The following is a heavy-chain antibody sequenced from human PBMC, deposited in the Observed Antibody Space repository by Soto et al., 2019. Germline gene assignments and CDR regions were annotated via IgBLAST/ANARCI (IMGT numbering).Heavy chain of an antibody. J-gene: IGHJ5*02. Sequence: QVQLVQSGAEVKKPGSSVKVSCKASGGTFSSYAISWVRQAPGQGLEWMGGIIPIFGTANYEQKFQGRVTMTADDCTSTAYMELGSLRSEDTAVYYCAREGSVNGHSGFDPWGQGALVTVSS. D-gene: IGHD3-10*01. CDR2: IIPIFGTA. CDR1: GGTFSSYA. CDR3: AREGSVNGHSGFDP. V-gene: IGHV1-69*12.